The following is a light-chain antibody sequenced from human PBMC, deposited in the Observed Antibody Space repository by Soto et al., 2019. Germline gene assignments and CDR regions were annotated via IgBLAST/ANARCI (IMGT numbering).Light chain of an antibody. J-gene: IGKJ2*01. CDR3: QQYLSTPYT. CDR1: QSLFYSPDNQNF. Sequence: DIVMTQSPDSLAVSLCERVTINCKSSQSLFYSPDNQNFLGWFQQQPGQPPRLLFYLASTRQPGVPDRFSASESGTDFTLTISNLQAEDVAVYYCQQYLSTPYTFGQGTKLEIK. V-gene: IGKV4-1*01. CDR2: LAS.